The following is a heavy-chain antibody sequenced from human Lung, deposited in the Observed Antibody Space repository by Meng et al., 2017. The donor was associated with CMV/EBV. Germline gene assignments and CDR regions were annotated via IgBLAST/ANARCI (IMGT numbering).Heavy chain of an antibody. CDR2: IIPIFGTA. CDR1: GGTFSSYA. Sequence: SXXVSXKASGGTFSSYAISWVRQAPGQGLEWMGGIIPIFGTANYAQKFQGRVTITTDESTSTAYMELSSLRSEDTAVYYCARDRASIAAPGDYYYGMDVWXQGTTVTVSS. D-gene: IGHD6-6*01. J-gene: IGHJ6*02. V-gene: IGHV1-69*05. CDR3: ARDRASIAAPGDYYYGMDV.